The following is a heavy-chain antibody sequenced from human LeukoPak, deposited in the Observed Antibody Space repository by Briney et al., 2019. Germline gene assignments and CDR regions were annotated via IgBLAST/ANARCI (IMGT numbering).Heavy chain of an antibody. CDR1: GFTFGSYG. CDR2: IWYDESNK. Sequence: GRSLRLSCAASGFTFGSYGMHWVRQAPGKGLEWVAVIWYDESNKYYADSVKGRFTISRDNSENTLYLQINSLRAEDTAVYYCARYPVNPYYFDYWGQGTLVTVSS. CDR3: ARYPVNPYYFDY. V-gene: IGHV3-33*01. D-gene: IGHD1-14*01. J-gene: IGHJ4*02.